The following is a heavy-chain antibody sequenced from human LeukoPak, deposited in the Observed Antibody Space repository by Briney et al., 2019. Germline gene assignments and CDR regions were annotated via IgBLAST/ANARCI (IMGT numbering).Heavy chain of an antibody. CDR1: GFTFSSYG. Sequence: GGSLRLSCAASGFTFSSYGMHRVRQAPGKGLEWVAFIRYDGSNKYYADSVKGRFTISRDNSKNTLYLQMNSLRAEDTAVYYCAKDPDYYDSSGYYYQPLGYWGQGTLVTVSS. CDR3: AKDPDYYDSSGYYYQPLGY. D-gene: IGHD3-22*01. CDR2: IRYDGSNK. V-gene: IGHV3-30*02. J-gene: IGHJ4*02.